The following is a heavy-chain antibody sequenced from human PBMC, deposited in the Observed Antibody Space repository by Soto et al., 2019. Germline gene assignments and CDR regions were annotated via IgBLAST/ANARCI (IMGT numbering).Heavy chain of an antibody. V-gene: IGHV4-34*01. CDR2: INHSGST. Sequence: SETLSLTCAVYGGSFSGYYWSWIRQPPGKGLEWIGEINHSGSTNYNPSLKSQVTISVDTSKNQFSLKLSSVTAADTAVYYCARSISYGDRFDYWGQGTLVTVSS. D-gene: IGHD4-17*01. CDR1: GGSFSGYY. CDR3: ARSISYGDRFDY. J-gene: IGHJ4*02.